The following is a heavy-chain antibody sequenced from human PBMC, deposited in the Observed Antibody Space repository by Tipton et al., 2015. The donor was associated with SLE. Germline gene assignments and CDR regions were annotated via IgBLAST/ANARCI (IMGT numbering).Heavy chain of an antibody. CDR1: GGSISSYY. Sequence: TLSLTCTVSGGSISSYYWSWIRQPPGKGLEWIGYIYYSGSTNYNPSLKSRVTISVDTSKNQFSLKLNSVTAADTAVYYCAGDGSAFDIWGQGTMVTVSS. J-gene: IGHJ3*02. V-gene: IGHV4-59*01. D-gene: IGHD1-14*01. CDR2: IYYSGST. CDR3: AGDGSAFDI.